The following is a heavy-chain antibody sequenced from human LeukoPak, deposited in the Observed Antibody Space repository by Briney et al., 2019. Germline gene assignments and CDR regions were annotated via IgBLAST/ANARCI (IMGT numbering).Heavy chain of an antibody. D-gene: IGHD2-15*01. V-gene: IGHV3-21*01. J-gene: IGHJ4*02. CDR3: ARDQRLEGYCSGGSCWGIDY. CDR2: ISSSSSYI. Sequence: GGSLRLSCAASGFTFSSYGMHWVRQAPGKGLEWVSSISSSSSYIYFADSLKGRFTISRDNAKNSLYLQMNSLRAEDTAVYYCARDQRLEGYCSGGSCWGIDYWGQGTLVTVSS. CDR1: GFTFSSYG.